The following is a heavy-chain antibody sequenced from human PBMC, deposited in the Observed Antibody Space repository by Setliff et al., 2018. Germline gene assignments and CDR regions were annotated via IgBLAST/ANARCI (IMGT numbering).Heavy chain of an antibody. CDR1: GDSFSDYY. D-gene: IGHD3-3*01. Sequence: SETLSLTCAVYGDSFSDYYWSWIRQPPGQGLEWIEEINHSGHTNYSPSLRSRVTMSVDASTNQFSLKLYSVTAADTAVYYCRYWSGYYNNDYWGQGTLVTVSS. J-gene: IGHJ4*02. CDR2: INHSGHT. CDR3: RYWSGYYNNDY. V-gene: IGHV4-34*01.